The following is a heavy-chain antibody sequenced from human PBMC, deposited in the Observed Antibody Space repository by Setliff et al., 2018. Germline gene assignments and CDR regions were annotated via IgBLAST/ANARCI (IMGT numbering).Heavy chain of an antibody. CDR3: ARTCSGSGCYAGLES. Sequence: PRLSCAAPGFTFSTYRMHWVRQAPGKGLEWVAVIWGDGGTKYHADSVKGRFTISRDNSKNTLYLQMNSLRPEDTAVYYCARTCSGSGCYAGLESWGQGTPVTVSS. D-gene: IGHD2-15*01. V-gene: IGHV3-33*08. CDR2: IWGDGGTK. CDR1: GFTFSTYR. J-gene: IGHJ4*02.